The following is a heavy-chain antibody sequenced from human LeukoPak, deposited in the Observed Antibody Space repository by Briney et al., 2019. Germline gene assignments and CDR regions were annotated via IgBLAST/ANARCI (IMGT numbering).Heavy chain of an antibody. Sequence: GGSLRLSCAASGFTFSSYSMNWVRQAPGKGLEWVSYISSSSSTIYYADSVKGRFTISRDNAKNSLYLQMNSLRAEDTAVYYCARGIRQQLVRSTPDYWGQGTLVTVSS. CDR3: ARGIRQQLVRSTPDY. CDR2: ISSSSSTI. CDR1: GFTFSSYS. D-gene: IGHD6-13*01. J-gene: IGHJ4*02. V-gene: IGHV3-48*04.